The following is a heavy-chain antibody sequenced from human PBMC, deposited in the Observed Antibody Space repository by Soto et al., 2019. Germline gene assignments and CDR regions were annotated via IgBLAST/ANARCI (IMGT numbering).Heavy chain of an antibody. D-gene: IGHD1-7*01. Sequence: PSETLSLTCTVSGGSISSSSYYWGWIRQPPGKGLEWIGYIFYSGSTYYNPSLKSRVTISVDTSKNQFSLKLSSVTAADMAVYYCARAPITGTTSYDYWGQGTLVTVSS. CDR1: GGSISSSSYY. CDR3: ARAPITGTTSYDY. V-gene: IGHV4-39*07. CDR2: IFYSGST. J-gene: IGHJ4*02.